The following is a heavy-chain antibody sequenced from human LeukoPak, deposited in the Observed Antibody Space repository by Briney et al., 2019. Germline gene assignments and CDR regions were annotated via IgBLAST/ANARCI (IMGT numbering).Heavy chain of an antibody. V-gene: IGHV1-69*05. J-gene: IGHJ4*02. D-gene: IGHD3-22*01. Sequence: ASVKVSCKASGGTFSGYAISWVRQAPGQGLEWMGRIIPIFGTANYAQKFQGRVTITTDESTSTAYMELSSLRSEDTAVYYCARDRPIYYDSSGYYYFDYWGQGTLVTVSS. CDR1: GGTFSGYA. CDR2: IIPIFGTA. CDR3: ARDRPIYYDSSGYYYFDY.